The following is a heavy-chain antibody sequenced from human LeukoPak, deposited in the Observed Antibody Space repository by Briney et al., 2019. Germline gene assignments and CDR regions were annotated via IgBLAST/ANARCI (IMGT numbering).Heavy chain of an antibody. CDR1: GGSFSGYY. Sequence: SETLSLTCAVYGGSFSGYYWSWIRQPPGKGLEWIGEINHSGSTNYNPSLKSRVTISVDTSKNQFSLKLSSVTAADTAVYYCASSAARLLATARPFDYWGQGTLVTVSS. D-gene: IGHD6-6*01. J-gene: IGHJ4*02. CDR3: ASSAARLLATARPFDY. CDR2: INHSGST. V-gene: IGHV4-34*01.